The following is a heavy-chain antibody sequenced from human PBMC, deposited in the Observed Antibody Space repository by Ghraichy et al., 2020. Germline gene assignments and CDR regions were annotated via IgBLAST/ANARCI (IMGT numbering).Heavy chain of an antibody. CDR1: GFTFSSYW. CDR2: IKQDGSEK. J-gene: IGHJ6*03. V-gene: IGHV3-7*01. Sequence: GESLNISCAASGFTFSSYWMSWVRQAPGKGLEWVANIKQDGSEKYYVDSVKGRFTISRDNAKNSLYLQMNSLRAEDTAVYYCARVPVGATTYYYYYMDVWGKGTTVTVSS. CDR3: ARVPVGATTYYYYYMDV. D-gene: IGHD1-26*01.